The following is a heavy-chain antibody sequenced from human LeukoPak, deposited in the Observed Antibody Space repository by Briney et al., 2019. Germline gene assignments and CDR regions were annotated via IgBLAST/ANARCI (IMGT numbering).Heavy chain of an antibody. V-gene: IGHV3-23*01. CDR2: ISGSGGST. D-gene: IGHD6-19*01. J-gene: IGHJ6*02. CDR3: AKESRYSSGWYRSLVYYYYGMDV. Sequence: PGGSLRLSCAASGFTFSSYAMTWVRQAPGKGLEWVSIISGSGGSTSYADSVKGRFTISRDNSKNTLYLQMNSLRAEDTAVYYCAKESRYSSGWYRSLVYYYYGMDVWGQGTTVTVSS. CDR1: GFTFSSYA.